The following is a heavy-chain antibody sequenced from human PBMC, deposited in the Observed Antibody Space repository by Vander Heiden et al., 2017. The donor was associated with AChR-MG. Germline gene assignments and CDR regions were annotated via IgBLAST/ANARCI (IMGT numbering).Heavy chain of an antibody. D-gene: IGHD2-8*02. J-gene: IGHJ4*02. CDR1: RYTFTHYA. V-gene: IGHV7-4-1*02. Sequence: QVQLVQSGSELKKPGASVQVSCKASRYTFTHYAMNWVRQAPGQGLEWMGWINTNTGNPTYAQGFTGRFVFSLDTSVSTAYLQISSLKAEDTAVYYCAKEYCTGGVCLFDYWGQGTLVTVSS. CDR2: INTNTGNP. CDR3: AKEYCTGGVCLFDY.